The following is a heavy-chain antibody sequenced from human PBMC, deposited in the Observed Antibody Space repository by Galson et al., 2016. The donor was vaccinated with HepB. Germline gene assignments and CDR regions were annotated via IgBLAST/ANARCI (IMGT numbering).Heavy chain of an antibody. Sequence: SLRLSCAASGLTFSRFWMTWVRQAPGKGLKWVANINQDGSEKHYLDSVRGRFTSSRDNAKNSLYLQMNSLRAEDTAVYFCARAYQYTLDYWGQGTLVTVSS. CDR2: INQDGSEK. V-gene: IGHV3-7*04. CDR1: GLTFSRFW. J-gene: IGHJ4*02. D-gene: IGHD1-1*01. CDR3: ARAYQYTLDY.